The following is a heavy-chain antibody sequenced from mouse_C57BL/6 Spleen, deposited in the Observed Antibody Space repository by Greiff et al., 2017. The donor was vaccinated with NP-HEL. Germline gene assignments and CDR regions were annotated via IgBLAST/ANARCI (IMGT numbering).Heavy chain of an antibody. V-gene: IGHV1-15*01. CDR1: GYTFTDYE. D-gene: IGHD1-1*01. J-gene: IGHJ2*01. CDR3: TITTVVAHFDY. Sequence: VKLVESGAELVRPGASVTLSCKASGYTFTDYEMHWVKQTPVHGLEWIGAIDPETGGTAYNQKFKGKAILTADKSSSTAYMELRSLTSEDSAVYYCTITTVVAHFDYWGQGTTLTVSS. CDR2: IDPETGGT.